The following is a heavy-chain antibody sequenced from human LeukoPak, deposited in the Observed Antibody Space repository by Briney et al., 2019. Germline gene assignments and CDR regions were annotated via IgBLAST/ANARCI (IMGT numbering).Heavy chain of an antibody. CDR1: GFTFSSYG. J-gene: IGHJ4*02. Sequence: GTSLRLSCAASGFTFSSYGMHWVRQSPGKGLEWVALITYDGYYKYYSDSVKGRFTISSDTSKNTLYLQMNSLRAEDTAVYYCARDLSPVVRASPMGYWGQGTLVTVAS. CDR2: ITYDGYYK. V-gene: IGHV3-30*03. CDR3: ARDLSPVVRASPMGY. D-gene: IGHD3-10*01.